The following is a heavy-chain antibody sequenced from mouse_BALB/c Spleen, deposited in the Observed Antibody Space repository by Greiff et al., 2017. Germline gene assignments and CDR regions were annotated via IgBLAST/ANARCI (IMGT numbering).Heavy chain of an antibody. CDR2: ISYSGST. V-gene: IGHV3-8*02. CDR3: ARSDYYDYDVGAMDY. Sequence: EVKLMESGPSLVKPSQTLSLTCSVTGDSITSGYWNWIRKFPGNKLEYMGYISYSGSTYYNPSLKSRISITRDTSKNQYYLQLNSVTTEDTATYYCARSDYYDYDVGAMDYWGQGTSVTVSS. D-gene: IGHD2-4*01. J-gene: IGHJ4*01. CDR1: GDSITSGY.